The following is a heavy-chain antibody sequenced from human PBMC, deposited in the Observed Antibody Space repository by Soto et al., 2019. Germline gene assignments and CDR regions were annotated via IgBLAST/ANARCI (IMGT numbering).Heavy chain of an antibody. CDR3: ARRPSNFYCVDV. J-gene: IGHJ6*02. CDR2: IYPYDSDT. Sequence: GESLKISCKGFGYTFTNYWVAWVRQMPGKGLEWMGIIYPYDSDTRYSPSFQGQVTLSADKSINTAYLQWNSLKASDTAMYYCARRPSNFYCVDVWGQGTTVPASS. CDR1: GYTFTNYW. V-gene: IGHV5-51*01.